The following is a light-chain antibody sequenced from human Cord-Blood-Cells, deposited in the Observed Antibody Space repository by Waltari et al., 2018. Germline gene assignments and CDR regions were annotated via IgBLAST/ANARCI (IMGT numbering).Light chain of an antibody. V-gene: IGLV2-8*01. CDR2: EVS. Sequence: QSALTQPPSASGSPGQSVTISCTGTSSDVGGYNYVPWYQQHPGKAPKLMVYEVSKRPAGVPGRFSGSKAGNTASLTVSGLQAEDEADYDCSSYAGSNNFVVFGGGTKLTVL. J-gene: IGLJ2*01. CDR1: SSDVGGYNY. CDR3: SSYAGSNNFVV.